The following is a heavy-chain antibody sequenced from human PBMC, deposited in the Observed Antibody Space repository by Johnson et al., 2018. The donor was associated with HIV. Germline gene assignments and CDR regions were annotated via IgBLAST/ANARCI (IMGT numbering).Heavy chain of an antibody. D-gene: IGHD1-26*01. V-gene: IGHV3-7*01. CDR1: GFIFSNYW. J-gene: IGHJ3*02. CDR2: IKQDGNDK. Sequence: VQLVESGGGLVQPGTSLRLSCAASGFIFSNYWMSWVRQAPGKGLEWVANIKQDGNDKYYVDSVKGRFTISRDNAKNSLYLQMNSLRVDDTAVYYCARASGFDIWGQGTMVTVSS. CDR3: ARASGFDI.